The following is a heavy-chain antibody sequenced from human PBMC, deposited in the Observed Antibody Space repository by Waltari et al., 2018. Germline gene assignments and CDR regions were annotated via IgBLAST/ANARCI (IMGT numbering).Heavy chain of an antibody. Sequence: EVQLLESGGGWVQPGGSLRLSCAASGRTFSHYAMSWVPQAPGKGLEWVSLITANGDDTYYPDSVKGRFTISSDNSRNPLYLQLRSLRAEDTAVYYCAKDFYSAYGGDFFDHWGQGTLVTVSS. CDR2: ITANGDDT. CDR3: AKDFYSAYGGDFFDH. CDR1: GRTFSHYA. V-gene: IGHV3-23*01. J-gene: IGHJ4*02. D-gene: IGHD1-26*01.